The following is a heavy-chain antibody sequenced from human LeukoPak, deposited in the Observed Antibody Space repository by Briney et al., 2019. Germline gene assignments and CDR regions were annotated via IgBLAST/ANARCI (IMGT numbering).Heavy chain of an antibody. Sequence: PSETLFLTCTVSGGSITSYYWTWIRQPPGKGLEWIGYVYYTGNTNYNPSLKSRVTISLDTSRSRFSLQLSSVTAADTAIYYCARRARATGGGDYFDYWGQGTPVTVSS. J-gene: IGHJ4*02. CDR3: ARRARATGGGDYFDY. CDR1: GGSITSYY. D-gene: IGHD2-15*01. V-gene: IGHV4-59*08. CDR2: VYYTGNT.